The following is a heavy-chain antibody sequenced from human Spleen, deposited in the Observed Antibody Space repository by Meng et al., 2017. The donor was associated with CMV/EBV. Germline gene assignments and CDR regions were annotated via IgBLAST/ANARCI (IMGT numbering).Heavy chain of an antibody. CDR1: GYTFTSHG. V-gene: IGHV1-18*01. D-gene: IGHD6-25*01. Sequence: SCKASGYTFTSHGVNWVRQAPGPGLEWMAWLSAYNGHTNYAHKFQGRVTVTADTSTSTAYMELRSLRTDDTAVYYCAGGSGWPFFDYWGQGTLVTVSS. CDR2: LSAYNGHT. J-gene: IGHJ4*02. CDR3: AGGSGWPFFDY.